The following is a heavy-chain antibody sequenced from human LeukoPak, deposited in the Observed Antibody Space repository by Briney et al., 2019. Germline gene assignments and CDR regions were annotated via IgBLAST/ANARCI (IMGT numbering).Heavy chain of an antibody. J-gene: IGHJ6*02. D-gene: IGHD2-8*01. V-gene: IGHV1-2*04. CDR1: VYTFTGYY. CDR2: INPNSGGT. CDR3: ARGTYGLYYYYYGMDV. Sequence: ASVKVSCKASVYTFTGYYMHWVRQAPGQGLEWMGWINPNSGGTNYAQKFQGWVTMTRDTSISTAYMELSRLRSDDTAVYYCARGTYGLYYYYYGMDVWGQGTTVTVSS.